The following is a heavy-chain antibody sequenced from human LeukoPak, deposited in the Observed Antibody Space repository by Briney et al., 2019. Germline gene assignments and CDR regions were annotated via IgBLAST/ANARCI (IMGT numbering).Heavy chain of an antibody. V-gene: IGHV3-23*01. CDR1: GFTFSSYA. Sequence: GGSLRLSCAASGFTFSSYAMSWVRQAPGKGLEWVSAISGSGGSTYYADSVKGRFTISRDNSKNTLYLQMNSLRAEDTAVYYCAKVAPDSSSWYAGWFDPWGQGTLVTVSS. CDR3: AKVAPDSSSWYAGWFDP. D-gene: IGHD6-13*01. J-gene: IGHJ5*02. CDR2: ISGSGGST.